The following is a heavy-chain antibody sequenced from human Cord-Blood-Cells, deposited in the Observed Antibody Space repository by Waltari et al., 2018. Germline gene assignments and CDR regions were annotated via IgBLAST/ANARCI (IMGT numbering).Heavy chain of an antibody. D-gene: IGHD3-3*01. CDR2: ISAYNGNT. CDR1: GYTVTSYG. Sequence: QVQLVQSGAEVKKPGASVKVSCKASGYTVTSYGISWVRQAPGPGLEWMGWISAYNGNTNYAQKLQGRVTMTTDTSTSTAYMELRSLRSDDTAVYYCARDLAPYYDFWSGYYGAFDIWGQGTMVTVSS. V-gene: IGHV1-18*01. CDR3: ARDLAPYYDFWSGYYGAFDI. J-gene: IGHJ3*02.